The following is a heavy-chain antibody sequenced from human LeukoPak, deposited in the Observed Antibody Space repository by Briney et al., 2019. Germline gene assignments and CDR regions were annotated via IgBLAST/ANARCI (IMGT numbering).Heavy chain of an antibody. Sequence: SETLSLTCTVSGGSISSYYWSWIRQPPGKGLEWIGYIYYSGSTNYNPSLKSRVTISVDTSKNQFSLKLSSVTAADTAVYYCASAYDFWSGYYPFDYWGQGTLVTVSS. CDR2: IYYSGST. CDR3: ASAYDFWSGYYPFDY. J-gene: IGHJ4*02. D-gene: IGHD3-3*01. CDR1: GGSISSYY. V-gene: IGHV4-59*01.